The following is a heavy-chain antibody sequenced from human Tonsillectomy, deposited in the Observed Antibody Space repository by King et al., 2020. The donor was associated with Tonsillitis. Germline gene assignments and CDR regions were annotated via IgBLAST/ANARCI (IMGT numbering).Heavy chain of an antibody. CDR3: AKAIEGDKSGGFADY. V-gene: IGHV3-30*18. CDR2: LSSDGSSK. Sequence: VQLVESGGGVVQPGRSLRLSCAASGFTFSSYGMHWVRQAPGKGLEWVAVLSSDGSSKYYADSVKGRFTISTDNTKNTLYLQINSLRAEDTAVYNCAKAIEGDKSGGFADYWGQGTLVTVSS. J-gene: IGHJ4*02. CDR1: GFTFSSYG. D-gene: IGHD3-16*01.